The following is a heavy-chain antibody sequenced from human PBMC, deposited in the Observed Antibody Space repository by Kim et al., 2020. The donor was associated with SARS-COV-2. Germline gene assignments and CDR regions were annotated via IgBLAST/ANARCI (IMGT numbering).Heavy chain of an antibody. Sequence: YADSVKGRFTISRDNSKNTLYLQMSSLRAEDTAVYYCAKDGVGVPPGYWGQGTLVTVSS. V-gene: IGHV3-23*01. D-gene: IGHD3-3*01. CDR3: AKDGVGVPPGY. J-gene: IGHJ4*02.